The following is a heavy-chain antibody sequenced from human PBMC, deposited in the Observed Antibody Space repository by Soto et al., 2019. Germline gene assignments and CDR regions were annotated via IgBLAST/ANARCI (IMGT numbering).Heavy chain of an antibody. Sequence: QVQLVQSGAEVKKPGSSVKVSCKASGGTFSSYTISWVRQAPGQGLEWMGRIIPILGIANYAQKFQGRVTITADKSPSTAYRGLGSLRPEDTAVYYWARDSTAVTGGGGGWGMDVW. J-gene: IGHJ6*01. CDR1: GGTFSSYT. CDR2: IIPILGIA. CDR3: ARDSTAVTGGGGGWGMDV. D-gene: IGHD4-17*01. V-gene: IGHV1-69*08.